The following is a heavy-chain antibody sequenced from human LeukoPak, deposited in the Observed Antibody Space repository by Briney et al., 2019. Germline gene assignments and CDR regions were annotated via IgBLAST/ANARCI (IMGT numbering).Heavy chain of an antibody. CDR1: GFTFSSYA. CDR3: AKSPYYYDSSDGGMDAFDI. J-gene: IGHJ3*02. D-gene: IGHD3-22*01. V-gene: IGHV3-23*01. CDR2: ISGSGGST. Sequence: GGSLRLSCAASGFTFSSYAMSWVRQAPGKGLEWVSAISGSGGSTYYADSVKGRFTISRDNSKNTLYLQMNSLRAEDTAVYYCAKSPYYYDSSDGGMDAFDIWGQGTMVTVSS.